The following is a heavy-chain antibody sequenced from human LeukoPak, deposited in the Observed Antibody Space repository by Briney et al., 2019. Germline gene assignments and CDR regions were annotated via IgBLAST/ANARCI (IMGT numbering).Heavy chain of an antibody. CDR2: IHSGGRT. J-gene: IGHJ4*02. Sequence: HPGGSLTLSCAASGFIVSSNYMSWVRQAPGKGLEWVSVIHSGGRTYYADSVEGRFTISRDNSKNTVHLQMNSLRAEDTAMYYCARGGTGTQDFDSWGRGTLVTVSS. D-gene: IGHD1-1*01. V-gene: IGHV3-53*01. CDR1: GFIVSSNY. CDR3: ARGGTGTQDFDS.